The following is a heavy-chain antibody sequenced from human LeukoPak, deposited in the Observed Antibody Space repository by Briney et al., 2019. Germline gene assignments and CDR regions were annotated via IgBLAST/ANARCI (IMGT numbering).Heavy chain of an antibody. Sequence: PSETLSLTCTVSGGSIRSTSNYWAWIRQAPGRGPEWIGIINYTGSTYYNPSLGSRVTMSVDTSKSQFSLKLDSVTAADTAVYFCARDHSSSWPTDYYFDYWGQGTLVTVSS. J-gene: IGHJ4*02. CDR1: GGSIRSTSNY. V-gene: IGHV4-39*07. CDR2: INYTGST. D-gene: IGHD6-13*01. CDR3: ARDHSSSWPTDYYFDY.